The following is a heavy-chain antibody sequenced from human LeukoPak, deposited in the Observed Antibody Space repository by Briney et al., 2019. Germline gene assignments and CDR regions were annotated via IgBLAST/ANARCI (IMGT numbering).Heavy chain of an antibody. Sequence: GGSLRLSCAASGSIPFNSYSMSWVRQAPGKGLEWVSAITSSGETTYYADSVKGRFTISRDNSKNMVYLQMNGLRAEDAATYYCAKMQGYFDYWGQGGLVTISS. CDR3: AKMQGYFDY. V-gene: IGHV3-23*01. CDR2: ITSSGETT. J-gene: IGHJ4*02. CDR1: GSIPFNSYS.